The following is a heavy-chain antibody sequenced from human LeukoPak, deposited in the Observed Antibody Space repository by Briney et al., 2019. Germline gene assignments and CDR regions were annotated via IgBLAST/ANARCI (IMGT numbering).Heavy chain of an antibody. CDR3: AKDFVNRYSSSWYVGGYFDY. J-gene: IGHJ4*02. Sequence: GRSLRLSCAASGFTFSSYGMHWVRQAPGKGLEWVAVISYDGSNKYYADSVKGRFTISRDNSKNTLYLQMNSLRAEDTAVYYCAKDFVNRYSSSWYVGGYFDYWGQGTLVTVSS. CDR1: GFTFSSYG. CDR2: ISYDGSNK. D-gene: IGHD6-13*01. V-gene: IGHV3-30*18.